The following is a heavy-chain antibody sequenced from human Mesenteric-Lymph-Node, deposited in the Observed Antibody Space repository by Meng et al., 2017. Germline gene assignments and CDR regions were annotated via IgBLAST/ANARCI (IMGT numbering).Heavy chain of an antibody. CDR3: ARDEDDILTGYYKRYYYYGMDV. V-gene: IGHV3-30*04. Sequence: GESLKISCAASGFTFSSYAMHWVRQAPGKGLEWVAVIAYDGSNKYYADSVKGRFTISRDNSKNTLYLQMNSLRAEDTAGYYCARDEDDILTGYYKRYYYYGMDVWGQGTTVTVSS. J-gene: IGHJ6*02. CDR1: GFTFSSYA. D-gene: IGHD3-9*01. CDR2: IAYDGSNK.